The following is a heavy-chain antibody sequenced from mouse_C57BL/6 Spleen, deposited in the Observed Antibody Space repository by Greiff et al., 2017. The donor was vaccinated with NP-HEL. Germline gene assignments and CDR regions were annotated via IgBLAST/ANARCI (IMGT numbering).Heavy chain of an antibody. V-gene: IGHV6-3*01. J-gene: IGHJ1*03. CDR2: IRLKSDNYAT. Sequence: DVKLQESGGGLVQPGGSMKLSRVASGFTFSNYWMNWVRQSPEKGPEWVAKIRLKSDNYATHYAESVKGRFTISREDSKSSVYLQMNNLRAEDTGIYYCTARGYFDVWGTGTTVTVSS. CDR3: TARGYFDV. CDR1: GFTFSNYW.